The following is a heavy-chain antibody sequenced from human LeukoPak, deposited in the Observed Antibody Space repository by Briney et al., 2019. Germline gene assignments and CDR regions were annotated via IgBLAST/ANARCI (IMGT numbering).Heavy chain of an antibody. CDR1: GGSISYYY. D-gene: IGHD2-15*01. Sequence: SETLSLTCTVSGGSISYYYWSWIRQPPGKGLEWIGYIYYSGSTKYNPSLKSQITISVDTSKNQFSLKLRSVTAADTAVYYCAVVVGASWRQAWGQGTLVTVSS. CDR2: IYYSGST. V-gene: IGHV4-59*12. CDR3: AVVVGASWRQA. J-gene: IGHJ5*02.